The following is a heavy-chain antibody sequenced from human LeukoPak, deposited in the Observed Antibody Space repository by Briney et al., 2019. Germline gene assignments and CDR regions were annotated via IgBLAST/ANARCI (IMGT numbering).Heavy chain of an antibody. CDR2: IIPIFGTA. Sequence: GASVKVSCKVSGYTFTSYGISWVRQAPGQGLEWMGGIIPIFGTANYAQKFQGRVTITADESTSTAYMELSSLRSEDTAVYYCATSWNWGQGTLVTVSS. CDR1: GYTFTSYG. J-gene: IGHJ4*02. CDR3: ATSWN. V-gene: IGHV1-69*13. D-gene: IGHD2-2*01.